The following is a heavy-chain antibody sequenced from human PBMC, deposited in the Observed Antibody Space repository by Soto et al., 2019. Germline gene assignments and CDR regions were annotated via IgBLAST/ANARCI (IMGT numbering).Heavy chain of an antibody. D-gene: IGHD4-17*01. J-gene: IGHJ4*02. CDR3: ARQDGDGLFYFDY. V-gene: IGHV5-51*01. Sequence: GGSLKISCKGSGYTFNIYWIAWVRQMPGKGLEWMGVIYPVDSDTRYSPSFQGQVTISVDKSINTAYLQWSSLQASDTAIYYCARQDGDGLFYFDYWGQGTPVTVSS. CDR1: GYTFNIYW. CDR2: IYPVDSDT.